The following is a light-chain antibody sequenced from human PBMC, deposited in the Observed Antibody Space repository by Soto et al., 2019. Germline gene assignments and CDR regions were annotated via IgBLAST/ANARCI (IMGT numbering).Light chain of an antibody. CDR3: QQYNSYST. J-gene: IGKJ1*01. CDR2: KAS. CDR1: QGISTW. Sequence: DIQMTQSPSTLSASVGDRVTITCRASQGISTWLAWYQQKPGKAPNLLIYKASSLDSGVPSRFSGSVSGTEFTLTISSLQPDDFATYYCQQYNSYSTFGQGTKVEIK. V-gene: IGKV1-5*03.